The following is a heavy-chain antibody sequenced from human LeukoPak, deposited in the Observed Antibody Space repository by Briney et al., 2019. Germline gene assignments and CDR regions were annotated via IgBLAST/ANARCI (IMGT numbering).Heavy chain of an antibody. Sequence: GGSPRLSCAASGFTFSSYAMHWVRQAPGKGLEWVTIISYDGTNKYYADSVKGRFTISRDNSKNTLFLQMNSLRAEDTAVYYCARDWGGRSAVAGTFDYWGQGTLVTVSS. CDR2: ISYDGTNK. V-gene: IGHV3-30*04. J-gene: IGHJ4*02. CDR1: GFTFSSYA. CDR3: ARDWGGRSAVAGTFDY. D-gene: IGHD6-19*01.